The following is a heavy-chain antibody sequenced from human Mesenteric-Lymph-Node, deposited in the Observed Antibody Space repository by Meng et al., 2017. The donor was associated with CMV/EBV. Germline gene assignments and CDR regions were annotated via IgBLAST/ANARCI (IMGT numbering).Heavy chain of an antibody. Sequence: SVKVSCKASGGTFSSYAISWVRQAPGQGLEWMGGIIPILGIANYAQKFQGRVTITADKSTSTAYMELSRLRSDDTAVYYCARDLRHCSSTSCYGIRLYYYYGMDVWGQGTTVTVSS. V-gene: IGHV1-69*10. CDR2: IIPILGIA. J-gene: IGHJ6*02. D-gene: IGHD2-2*01. CDR1: GGTFSSYA. CDR3: ARDLRHCSSTSCYGIRLYYYYGMDV.